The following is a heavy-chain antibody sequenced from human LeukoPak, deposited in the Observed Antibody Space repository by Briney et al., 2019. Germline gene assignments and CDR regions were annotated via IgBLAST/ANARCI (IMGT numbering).Heavy chain of an antibody. CDR3: AKLSPYPFDY. V-gene: IGHV3-30*18. CDR1: GFTFSSYG. CDR2: ISYDGSNK. Sequence: GGSLRPSCAASGFTFSSYGMHWVRQAPGKGLEWVAVISYDGSNKYYADSVKGRFTISRDNSKNTLYLQMNSLRAEDTAVYYCAKLSPYPFDYWGQGTLATVSS. J-gene: IGHJ4*02. D-gene: IGHD3-16*02.